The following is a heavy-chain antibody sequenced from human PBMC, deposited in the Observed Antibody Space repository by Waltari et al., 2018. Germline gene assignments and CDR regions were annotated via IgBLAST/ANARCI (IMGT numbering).Heavy chain of an antibody. Sequence: QLQLQESGPGLVKPSETLSLTCTVSGGSISSSRYYWGWIRQPPGKGLEWIGSIYYSGSTYYNPSLKSRVTISVDTSKNQFSLKLSSVTAADTAVYYCARRAVITTLDYWGQGTLVTVSS. CDR1: GGSISSSRYY. CDR3: ARRAVITTLDY. J-gene: IGHJ4*02. D-gene: IGHD3-22*01. V-gene: IGHV4-39*01. CDR2: IYYSGST.